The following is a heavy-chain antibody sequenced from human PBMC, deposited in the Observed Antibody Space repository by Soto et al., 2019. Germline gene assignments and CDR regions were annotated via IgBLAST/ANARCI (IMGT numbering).Heavy chain of an antibody. CDR1: GGSFSGYY. J-gene: IGHJ6*02. D-gene: IGHD5-12*01. Sequence: SETLSLTCAVHGGSFSGYYWSWIRQPPGKGLEWIGEINHSGSTNYNPSLKSRVTISVDTSKNQFSLKLSSVTAADTAVYYCARGRTKWHSDYYYYGMDVWGQGTTVT. CDR3: ARGRTKWHSDYYYYGMDV. V-gene: IGHV4-34*01. CDR2: INHSGST.